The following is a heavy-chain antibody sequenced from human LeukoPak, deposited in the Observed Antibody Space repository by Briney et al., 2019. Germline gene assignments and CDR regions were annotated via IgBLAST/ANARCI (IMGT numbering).Heavy chain of an antibody. D-gene: IGHD6-25*01. Sequence: ASVKVSCKTSGGTFSSNVISWVRQAPGQGLEWMGGIIPIFGTPNYAQKFQGRLTITADESTTTAYMELSSLRSDDTAIYYCGLSGNYYYYYMDVWGKGTTVTISS. CDR2: IIPIFGTP. J-gene: IGHJ6*03. V-gene: IGHV1-69*01. CDR3: GLSGNYYYYYMDV. CDR1: GGTFSSNV.